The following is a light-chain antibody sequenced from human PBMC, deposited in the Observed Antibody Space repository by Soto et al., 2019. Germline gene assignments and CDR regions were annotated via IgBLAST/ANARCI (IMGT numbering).Light chain of an antibody. CDR1: QTISSW. V-gene: IGKV1-5*03. CDR2: KAS. Sequence: DIQMTQSPSTLSGSVGDRVTITCRASQTISSWLAWYQQKPGKAPKLLIYKASTLKSGVPSRFSGSGSGTEFTLTISSLQPDDFATYYCQHCNGYAEAFGQGTKVELK. J-gene: IGKJ1*01. CDR3: QHCNGYAEA.